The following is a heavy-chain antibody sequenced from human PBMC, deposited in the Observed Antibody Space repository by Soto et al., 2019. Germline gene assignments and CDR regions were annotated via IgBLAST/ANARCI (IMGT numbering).Heavy chain of an antibody. V-gene: IGHV3-21*01. J-gene: IGHJ6*03. Sequence: PGGSLRLSCASSGLTFRSYSMNWVRQAPGKGLEWVSSISSSSSYIYYADSVKGRFTISRDNAKNSLYLQMNSLRAEDTAVYYCARRAIAAAGTYYYYMDVWGKGTTVTVSS. CDR3: ARRAIAAAGTYYYYMDV. CDR2: ISSSSSYI. D-gene: IGHD6-13*01. CDR1: GLTFRSYS.